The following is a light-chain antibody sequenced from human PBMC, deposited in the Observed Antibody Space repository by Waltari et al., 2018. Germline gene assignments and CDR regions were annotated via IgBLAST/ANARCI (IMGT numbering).Light chain of an antibody. Sequence: EIVLTQSPATLSLSPGERATLPCRASQSVSSYLAWYQQKPGQAPRLLIYDASNRATGIPARFSGSGSGTDFSLTISSLEPEDFAVYSCQQRSNWPQTFGQGTKVEIK. CDR3: QQRSNWPQT. V-gene: IGKV3-11*01. CDR1: QSVSSY. CDR2: DAS. J-gene: IGKJ1*01.